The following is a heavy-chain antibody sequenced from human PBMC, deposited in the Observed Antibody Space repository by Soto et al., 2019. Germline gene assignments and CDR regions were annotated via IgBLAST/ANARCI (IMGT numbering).Heavy chain of an antibody. CDR1: GYTFTSYG. Sequence: GASVKVSCKASGYTFTSYGISWVRQAPGQGLEWTGWISAYNGNTNYAQKLQGRVTMTTDTSTSTAYMELRSLRSDDTAVYYCARDHSMPLGPLFDYWGQGALVTVSS. CDR3: ARDHSMPLGPLFDY. V-gene: IGHV1-18*01. CDR2: ISAYNGNT. D-gene: IGHD2-15*01. J-gene: IGHJ4*02.